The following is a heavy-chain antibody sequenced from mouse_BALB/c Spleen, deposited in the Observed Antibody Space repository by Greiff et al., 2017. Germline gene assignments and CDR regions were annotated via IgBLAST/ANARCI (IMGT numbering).Heavy chain of an antibody. CDR3: ARDGNPFAY. CDR1: GFTFTDYY. CDR2: IRNKANGYTT. D-gene: IGHD2-1*01. V-gene: IGHV7-3*02. J-gene: IGHJ3*01. Sequence: EVQGVESGGGLVQPGGSLRLSCATSGFTFTDYYMSWVRQPPGKALEWLGFIRNKANGYTTEYSASVKGRFTISRDNSQSILYLQMNTLRAEDSATYYCARDGNPFAYWGQGTLVTVAA.